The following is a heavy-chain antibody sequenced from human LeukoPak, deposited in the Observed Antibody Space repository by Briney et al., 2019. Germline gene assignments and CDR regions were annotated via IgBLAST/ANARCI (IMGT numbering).Heavy chain of an antibody. CDR1: GYTFTGYY. CDR2: INPNSGGT. J-gene: IGHJ4*02. Sequence: ASVKVSCKDSGYTFTGYYMHWVRQAPGQGLEWMGWINPNSGGTNYAQKFQGRVTMTRDTSISTAYMELSRLRSDDTAVYYCARSQRITMVRGVIIYDYWGQGTLVTVSS. D-gene: IGHD3-10*01. V-gene: IGHV1-2*02. CDR3: ARSQRITMVRGVIIYDY.